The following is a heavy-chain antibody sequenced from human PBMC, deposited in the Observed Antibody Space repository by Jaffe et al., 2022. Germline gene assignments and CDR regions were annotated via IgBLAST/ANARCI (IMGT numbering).Heavy chain of an antibody. Sequence: QVQLQESGPGLVKPSQTLSLTCTVSGGSISSGSYYWSWIRQPAGKGLEWIGRIYTSGSTNYNPSLKSRVTISVDTSKNQFSLKLSSVTAADTAVYYCAREYYGSGWGWFDPWGQGTLVTVSS. CDR1: GGSISSGSYY. CDR2: IYTSGST. V-gene: IGHV4-61*02. CDR3: AREYYGSGWGWFDP. J-gene: IGHJ5*02. D-gene: IGHD3-10*01.